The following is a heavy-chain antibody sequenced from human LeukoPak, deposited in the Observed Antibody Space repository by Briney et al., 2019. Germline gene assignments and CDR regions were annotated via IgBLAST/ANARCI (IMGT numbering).Heavy chain of an antibody. CDR3: ARVRYDFWSGYDLFDY. D-gene: IGHD3-3*01. V-gene: IGHV1-18*01. J-gene: IGHJ4*02. Sequence: ASVKVSCKASGYTFTSYGISWVRQAPGQGLEWMGWISAYNGNTNYAQKLQGRVTMTTDTSTSTAYMELRSLRSDDTAVYYCARVRYDFWSGYDLFDYWGQGTLVTVSS. CDR1: GYTFTSYG. CDR2: ISAYNGNT.